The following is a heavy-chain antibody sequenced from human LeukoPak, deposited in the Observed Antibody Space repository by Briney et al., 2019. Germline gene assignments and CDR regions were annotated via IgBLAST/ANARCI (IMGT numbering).Heavy chain of an antibody. CDR1: GFNIYTYW. CDR2: IKQDGTEK. J-gene: IGHJ4*02. V-gene: IGHV3-7*01. D-gene: IGHD6-19*01. CDR3: ATDAVLFEH. Sequence: PGGSLRLSCAASGFNIYTYWMSWVRQPPGKGPEWVANIKQDGTEKYYVESVRGRFTISRDNAKNSLYLQMDSLRAEDTAVYYCATDAVLFEHLGQGTLVTVSS.